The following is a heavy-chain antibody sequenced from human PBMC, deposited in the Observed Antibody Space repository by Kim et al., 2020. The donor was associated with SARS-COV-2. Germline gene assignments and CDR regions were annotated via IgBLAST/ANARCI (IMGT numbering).Heavy chain of an antibody. V-gene: IGHV3-15*01. J-gene: IGHJ4*02. CDR2: IITKTDGGTT. Sequence: GGSLRLSCAASGFTFSNAWMNWVRQAPGNGLEWVGRIITKTDGGTTDYAAPVKGRFTISRDDSKNTLYLQMNSLKTEDTAIYYCTTARGGHYWGQGTLVIVS. CDR3: TTARGGHY. CDR1: GFTFSNAW. D-gene: IGHD3-16*01.